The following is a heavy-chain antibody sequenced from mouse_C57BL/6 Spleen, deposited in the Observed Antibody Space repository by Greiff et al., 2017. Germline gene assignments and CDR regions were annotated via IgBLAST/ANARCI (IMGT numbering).Heavy chain of an antibody. CDR3: AREGLCYYGAMNY. J-gene: IGHJ4*01. D-gene: IGHD1-1*01. V-gene: IGHV1-55*01. CDR1: GYTFTSYW. CDR2: IYPGSGST. Sequence: VQLQQPGAELVKPGASVKMSCKASGYTFTSYWITWVKQRPGQGLEWIGDIYPGSGSTNYNEKFKSKATLTVDTSSSTAYMQLSSLTSEDSAFYYCAREGLCYYGAMNYWGQGTSVTVSS.